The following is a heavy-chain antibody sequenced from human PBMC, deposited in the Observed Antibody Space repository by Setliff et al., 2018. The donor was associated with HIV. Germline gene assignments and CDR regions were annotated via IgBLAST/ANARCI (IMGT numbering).Heavy chain of an antibody. J-gene: IGHJ4*02. CDR2: IYSGGST. Sequence: GGSLRLSCAVSEVIVSNNYMSWVRQAPGKGLEWVSVIYSGGSTDHADSVKDRFTISRDNSKNTLYLQMNSLRAEDTAVYYCAKDLVTKTGPDYWGQGTLVTVSS. CDR1: EVIVSNNY. D-gene: IGHD1-1*01. V-gene: IGHV3-53*01. CDR3: AKDLVTKTGPDY.